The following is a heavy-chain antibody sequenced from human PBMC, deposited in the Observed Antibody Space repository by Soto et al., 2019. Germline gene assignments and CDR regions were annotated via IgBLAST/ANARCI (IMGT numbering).Heavy chain of an antibody. J-gene: IGHJ4*02. CDR3: AKDHYYDSRRFDY. CDR1: GFTFSSYA. V-gene: IGHV3-23*01. D-gene: IGHD3-22*01. Sequence: GGSLRLSCAASGFTFSSYAMSWVRQAPGKGLEWVSAISGSGGSTYHADSVKGRFTISRDNSKNTLYLQMNSLRAEDTAVYYCAKDHYYDSRRFDYWGQGTLVTVSS. CDR2: ISGSGGST.